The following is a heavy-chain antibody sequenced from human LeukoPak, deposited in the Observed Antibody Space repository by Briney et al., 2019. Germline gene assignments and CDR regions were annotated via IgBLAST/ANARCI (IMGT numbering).Heavy chain of an antibody. J-gene: IGHJ3*02. CDR2: INHSGST. CDR1: GGSFSGYY. D-gene: IGHD6-13*01. V-gene: IGHV4-34*01. Sequence: SETLSLTCAVYGGSFSGYYWSLIRQPPGKGLEWIGEINHSGSTNYNPSLKSRITISVDTSKNQFSLKLSSVTAADTAVYYCARGWYSSSHDAFDIWGQGTMVTVSS. CDR3: ARGWYSSSHDAFDI.